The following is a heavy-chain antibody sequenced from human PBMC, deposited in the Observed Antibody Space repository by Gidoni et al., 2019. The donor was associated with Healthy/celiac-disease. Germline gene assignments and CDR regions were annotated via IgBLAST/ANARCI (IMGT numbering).Heavy chain of an antibody. V-gene: IGHV1-8*01. CDR3: ARVGRGTTSYYYYYGMDV. J-gene: IGHJ6*02. Sequence: QVQLVQSGAEVKKPGASVKVSCKASGYTFTSYAINWVRPATGQGLEWMGWMNPNSGNTGYAQKFQGRVTMTRNTSISTAYMELSSLRSEDTAVYYCARVGRGTTSYYYYYGMDVWGQGTTVTVSS. D-gene: IGHD1-1*01. CDR1: GYTFTSYA. CDR2: MNPNSGNT.